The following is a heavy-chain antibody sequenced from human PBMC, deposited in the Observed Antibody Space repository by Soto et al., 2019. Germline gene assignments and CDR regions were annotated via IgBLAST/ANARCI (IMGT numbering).Heavy chain of an antibody. J-gene: IGHJ6*02. CDR1: GYTFSNYA. D-gene: IGHD2-21*02. Sequence: EVQLLESGGGLVQPGGSLRLSCVASGYTFSNYAMSWVRQAPGKGLEWVSGISDSGGSTYHADSVKGRFTISREKSKNTLFLQMNSLRAEDTAVYYCAKDRLVLSYFYYGMDVWGQGTTVTVSS. CDR2: ISDSGGST. V-gene: IGHV3-23*01. CDR3: AKDRLVLSYFYYGMDV.